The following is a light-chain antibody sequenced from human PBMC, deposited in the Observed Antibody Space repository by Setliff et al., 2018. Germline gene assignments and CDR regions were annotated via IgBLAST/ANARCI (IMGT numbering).Light chain of an antibody. CDR3: SSYTSSSTLGV. J-gene: IGLJ1*01. Sequence: QSVLTQPASVSGSPGQSITISCTGTSSDVGGYNYVSWYQQHPGKAPKLMINDVSNRPSGVSNRFSGSKSGNTASLTISGLQAEDEADYYCSSYTSSSTLGVFGTGTKVTVL. V-gene: IGLV2-14*03. CDR2: DVS. CDR1: SSDVGGYNY.